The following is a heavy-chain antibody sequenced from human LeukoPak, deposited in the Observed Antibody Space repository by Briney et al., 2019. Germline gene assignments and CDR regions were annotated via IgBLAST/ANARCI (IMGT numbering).Heavy chain of an antibody. Sequence: SETLSLTCTVSGGSISSSSYYWGWIRQPPGKGLEWIGSIYYSGSTYYNPSLKSRVTVSVDTSKNQFSLKLSSVTAADTAVYYCARGSDYGDEPLDYWGQGTLVTVSS. CDR3: ARGSDYGDEPLDY. CDR1: GGSISSSSYY. CDR2: IYYSGST. J-gene: IGHJ4*02. V-gene: IGHV4-39*01. D-gene: IGHD4-17*01.